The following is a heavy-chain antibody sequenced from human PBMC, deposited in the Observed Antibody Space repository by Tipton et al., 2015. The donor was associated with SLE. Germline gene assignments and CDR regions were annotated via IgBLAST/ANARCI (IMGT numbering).Heavy chain of an antibody. CDR2: IYYSGST. Sequence: TLSLTCTVSAGSISSYYWSWIRQPPGKGLEWIGDIYYSGSTNYNPSLKSRVTISIDTSKNHFSLKVNSVTAADTAVYYCAICYYYYMDVWGKGTTVTVSS. V-gene: IGHV4-59*01. CDR1: AGSISSYY. CDR3: AICYYYYMDV. J-gene: IGHJ6*03.